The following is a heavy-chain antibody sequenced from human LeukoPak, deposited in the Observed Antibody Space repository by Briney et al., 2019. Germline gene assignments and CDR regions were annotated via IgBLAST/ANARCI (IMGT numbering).Heavy chain of an antibody. CDR3: ARHGGVVRGQGSDAFDI. J-gene: IGHJ3*02. Sequence: SETLSLTCTVSGGSISSYLWSWVRQPPGKGLEWIGYIYYSGSTQYNPSLKSRVTISLDTSKNQFSLKLTSVTAADTAVYFCARHGGVVRGQGSDAFDIWGQGTMVTVSS. D-gene: IGHD3-10*01. CDR2: IYYSGST. V-gene: IGHV4-59*08. CDR1: GGSISSYL.